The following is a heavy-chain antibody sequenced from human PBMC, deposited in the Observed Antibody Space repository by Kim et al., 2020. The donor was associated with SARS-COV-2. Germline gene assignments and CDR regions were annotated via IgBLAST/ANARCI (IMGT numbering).Heavy chain of an antibody. Sequence: GGSLRLSCAASGFIFRNDGMHWVRQAPGKGLEWVAVTWYDGSNKYSADSVKGRFTISRDNSKHTLYLQMNSLRAEDTAVYYCVNAPADGDYYSWGEGTLVTVSS. CDR3: VNAPADGDYYS. J-gene: IGHJ4*02. V-gene: IGHV3-33*08. CDR2: TWYDGSNK. CDR1: GFIFRNDG. D-gene: IGHD4-17*01.